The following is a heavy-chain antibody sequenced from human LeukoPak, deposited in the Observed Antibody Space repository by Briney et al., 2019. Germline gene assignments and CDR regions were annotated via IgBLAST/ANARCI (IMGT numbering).Heavy chain of an antibody. V-gene: IGHV4-59*01. Sequence: SETLSLTCTVSGGSISTYYGNWIRQAPGKGLEWIGYIYYSGSTNYNPSLKSRVAMSVDTSRNQFSLKLSSVTAADTAVYYCARGVIAALPYWGQGTLVTVSS. CDR3: ARGVIAALPY. D-gene: IGHD6-6*01. CDR2: IYYSGST. J-gene: IGHJ4*02. CDR1: GGSISTYY.